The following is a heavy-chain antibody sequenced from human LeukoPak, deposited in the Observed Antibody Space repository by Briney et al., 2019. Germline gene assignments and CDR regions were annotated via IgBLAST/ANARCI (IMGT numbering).Heavy chain of an antibody. V-gene: IGHV3-21*01. Sequence: GGSLRLSCAASGFTFSSYGMSWVRQAPGKGLEWVSSISSSSSYIYYADSVKGRFTISRDNAKNSLYLQMNSLRAEDTAVCYCARAKGSSPAEYYYYYMDVWGKGTTVTVSS. CDR1: GFTFSSYG. CDR3: ARAKGSSPAEYYYYYMDV. J-gene: IGHJ6*03. CDR2: ISSSSSYI. D-gene: IGHD6-6*01.